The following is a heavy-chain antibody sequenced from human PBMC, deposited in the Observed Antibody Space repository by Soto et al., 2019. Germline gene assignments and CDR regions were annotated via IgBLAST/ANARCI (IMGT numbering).Heavy chain of an antibody. Sequence: QVQLQESGPGLVKPSQTLSLTCTVSGGSIRSGDHYWSWIRQYPGKGLEWSGYIYYSGTTYDNPSLKSRLIISIDTSKNQFSLNLSSVTAADTAVYYCASYYDSSGPTFDYWGQGILVTVSS. J-gene: IGHJ4*02. V-gene: IGHV4-31*03. D-gene: IGHD3-22*01. CDR2: IYYSGTT. CDR3: ASYYDSSGPTFDY. CDR1: GGSIRSGDHY.